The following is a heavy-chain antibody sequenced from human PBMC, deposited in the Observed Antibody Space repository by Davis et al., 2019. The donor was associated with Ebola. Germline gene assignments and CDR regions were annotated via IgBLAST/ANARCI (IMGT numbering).Heavy chain of an antibody. V-gene: IGHV4-31*03. Sequence: MPSETLSLTCTVSGGSISSGGYYWSWIRQHPGKGLEWIGHISYSGSSSYNPSLRSRVTMSVDTSKNQFSLKLNFVTAADTAVYYCARLEMMGSTLDDYWGQGTLVTVSS. J-gene: IGHJ4*02. CDR3: ARLEMMGSTLDDY. D-gene: IGHD1-26*01. CDR2: ISYSGSS. CDR1: GGSISSGGYY.